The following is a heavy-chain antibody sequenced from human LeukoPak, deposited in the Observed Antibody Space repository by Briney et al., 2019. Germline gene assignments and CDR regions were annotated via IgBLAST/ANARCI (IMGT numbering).Heavy chain of an antibody. D-gene: IGHD1-26*01. V-gene: IGHV1-2*02. CDR3: ARAYRTLLRTFDY. CDR2: IDPNSGGT. J-gene: IGHJ4*02. Sequence: ASVKVSCKASGYTFTGYYMHWVRQAPGQGLEWMGWIDPNSGGTNYAQKFQGRVTMTRDTSISTAYMELSRLRSDDTAVYYCARAYRTLLRTFDYWGQGTLVTVSS. CDR1: GYTFTGYY.